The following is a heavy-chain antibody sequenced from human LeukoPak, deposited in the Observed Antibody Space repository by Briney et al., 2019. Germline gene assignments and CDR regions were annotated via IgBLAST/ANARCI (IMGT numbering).Heavy chain of an antibody. CDR1: GFTFSNYA. CDR2: LSGSGSNT. V-gene: IGHV3-23*01. J-gene: IGHJ4*02. D-gene: IGHD6-19*01. CDR3: ARRSGFNNGWTDY. Sequence: GGSLRLSCAASGFTFSNYAMIWVRQAPGKGLEWLSSLSGSGSNTYYADSVKSRFTVSRDNSKNTLYLLMNSLRAEDTAIYYCARRSGFNNGWTDYWGQGTLVTVSS.